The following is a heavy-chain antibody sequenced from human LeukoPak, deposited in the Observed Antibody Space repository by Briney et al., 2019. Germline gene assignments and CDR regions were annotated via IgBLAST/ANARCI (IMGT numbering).Heavy chain of an antibody. J-gene: IGHJ6*03. D-gene: IGHD3-22*01. V-gene: IGHV3-69-1*01. CDR3: ARVSCDSSGYTAYMDV. CDR2: ISSSSYI. Sequence: GGSLRLCCAASGFTFSDYGIHWVRQPPGKGLEWVSSISSSSYIYYADSVKGRFTISRDNAKNSLYLQMNSLRAEDTAVYYCARVSCDSSGYTAYMDVWGKGTTVTVSS. CDR1: GFTFSDYG.